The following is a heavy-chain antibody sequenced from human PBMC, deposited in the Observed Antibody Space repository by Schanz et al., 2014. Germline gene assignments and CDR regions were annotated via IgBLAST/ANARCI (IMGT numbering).Heavy chain of an antibody. CDR3: AKGRRGYFDSSGSYWGTFDF. J-gene: IGHJ4*02. D-gene: IGHD3-22*01. V-gene: IGHV3-23*04. CDR2: ISHSGGTT. CDR1: GFTFNSYA. Sequence: EVQLVESGGGLVQPGGSLRLSCAASGFTFNSYAMTWVRQAPGKGLEWVSSISHSGGTTHYADSVEGRFTISRVNSKNTLYLRMKGLRAEDTAVYYCAKGRRGYFDSSGSYWGTFDFWGQGTLVSVSS.